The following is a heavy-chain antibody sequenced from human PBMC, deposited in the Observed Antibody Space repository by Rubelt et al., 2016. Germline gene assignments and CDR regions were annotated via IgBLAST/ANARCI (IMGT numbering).Heavy chain of an antibody. Sequence: QVQLQESGPGLVKPSETLSLTCTVSGGSISSYYWSWIRQPPGKGLEWIGYIYYSGSTNYNPSLKSRVPISVDTSKNQFSLKLSSVTAADTAVYYCARNYYDCWSGYYTYNWFDPWGQGTLVTVSS. CDR3: ARNYYDCWSGYYTYNWFDP. V-gene: IGHV4-59*08. CDR2: IYYSGST. D-gene: IGHD3-3*01. J-gene: IGHJ5*02. CDR1: GGSISSYY.